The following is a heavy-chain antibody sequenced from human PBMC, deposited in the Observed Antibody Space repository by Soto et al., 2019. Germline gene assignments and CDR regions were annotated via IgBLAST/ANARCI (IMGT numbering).Heavy chain of an antibody. CDR3: ARVPTGKYGVWNY. J-gene: IGHJ4*02. CDR1: GFTFSSYW. CDR2: INPGGSIT. D-gene: IGHD2-8*01. Sequence: EEQLVESGGGLVQPGVSLRLSCAASGFTFSSYWMHWVRQAPGKGLVWVSRINPGGSITAYADSVKGRFTISRDNAKNTRYLQMNSLRGDDTAVYYWARVPTGKYGVWNYWGQGTLVTVSS. V-gene: IGHV3-74*01.